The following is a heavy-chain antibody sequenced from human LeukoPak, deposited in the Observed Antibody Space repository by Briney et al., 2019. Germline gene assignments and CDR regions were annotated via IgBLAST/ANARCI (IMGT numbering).Heavy chain of an antibody. CDR2: IYSGGST. Sequence: GGSLRLSCAASKFTLSDFWMSWVRQAPGKGLEWVSVIYSGGSTYYADSVKGRFTISRDNSKNTLYLQMNSLRAEDTAVYYCARDYDYDSSGATAAFDIWGQGTMVTVSS. J-gene: IGHJ3*02. CDR3: ARDYDYDSSGATAAFDI. D-gene: IGHD3-22*01. CDR1: KFTLSDFW. V-gene: IGHV3-66*01.